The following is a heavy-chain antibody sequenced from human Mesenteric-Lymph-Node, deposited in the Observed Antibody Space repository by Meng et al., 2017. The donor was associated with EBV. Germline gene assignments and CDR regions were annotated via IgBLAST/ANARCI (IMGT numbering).Heavy chain of an antibody. V-gene: IGHV1-69*01. J-gene: IGHJ4*02. CDR1: GGSLSDYP. D-gene: IGHD3-22*01. Sequence: QVQLVQSGADVKKHXSSVKVSCKASGGSLSDYPINWVRQAPGLGIQWMGLIVPLFGTTNYAQNFQGRVTITAEESTGTAYMELRSLRSDDSAVYYCARSDESSGYYIDYWGQGNLVTVSS. CDR3: ARSDESSGYYIDY. CDR2: IVPLFGTT.